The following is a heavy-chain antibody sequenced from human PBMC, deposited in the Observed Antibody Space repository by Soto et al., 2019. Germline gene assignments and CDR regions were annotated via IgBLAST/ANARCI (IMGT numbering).Heavy chain of an antibody. V-gene: IGHV4-39*01. CDR2: IYYSGST. D-gene: IGHD5-18*01. Sequence: QLQLQESGPGLVKPSETLSLTCTVSGGSINSSSYYWGWIRQPPGKGLEWIGSIYYSGSTYYNPSLKSRVTISVDTSKNQFSLKLSSVTAADTAVYYCARHVRYGYSYGYRIDYWGQGTLVTVSS. CDR1: GGSINSSSYY. CDR3: ARHVRYGYSYGYRIDY. J-gene: IGHJ4*02.